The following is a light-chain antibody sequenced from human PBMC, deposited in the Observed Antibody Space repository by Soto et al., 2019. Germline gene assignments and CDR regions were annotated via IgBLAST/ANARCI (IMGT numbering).Light chain of an antibody. CDR3: QHYGSSPRWT. Sequence: DIVMTQSPLSLPVTPGEPSSISCRSSQSLLHSNGYNYLDWYLQKPGQSPQLLIYLGSNRASGVPDRFSGSGSGTDFTLTISRLEPEDFAVYYCQHYGSSPRWTFGQGTKVDIK. CDR1: QSLLHSNGYNY. CDR2: LGS. J-gene: IGKJ1*01. V-gene: IGKV2-28*01.